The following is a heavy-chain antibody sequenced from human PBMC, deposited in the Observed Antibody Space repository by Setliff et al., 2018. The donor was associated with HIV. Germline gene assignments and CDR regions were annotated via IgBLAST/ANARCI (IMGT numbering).Heavy chain of an antibody. V-gene: IGHV3-73*01. CDR2: IKTKPNDYAT. Sequence: PGGSLRLSCSASGFTFSGSALHWVRQASGKGLEWVGRIKTKPNDYATAHAASVKGRFTISRDDSQNTAYLQMNSLRTEDTAVYFCAASPDGDCATTNCANWFDPWGQGTLVTVS. D-gene: IGHD4-17*01. J-gene: IGHJ5*02. CDR3: AASPDGDCATTNCANWFDP. CDR1: GFTFSGSA.